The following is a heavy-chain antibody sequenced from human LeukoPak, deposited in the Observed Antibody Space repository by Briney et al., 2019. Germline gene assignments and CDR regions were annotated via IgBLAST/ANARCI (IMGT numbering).Heavy chain of an antibody. CDR2: ISGSGGST. D-gene: IGHD3-22*01. Sequence: GGSLRLSCAASGFTVRSNYMSWVRQAPGKGLEWVSAISGSGGSTYYADSVKGRFTISRDNSKNTLYLQMNSLRAEDTAVYYCAKDITMIPPYDYWVQGTLVTVSS. CDR1: GFTVRSNY. J-gene: IGHJ4*02. V-gene: IGHV3-23*01. CDR3: AKDITMIPPYDY.